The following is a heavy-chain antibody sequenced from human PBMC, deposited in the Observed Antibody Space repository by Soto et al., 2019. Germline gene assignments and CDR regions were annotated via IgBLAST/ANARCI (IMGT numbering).Heavy chain of an antibody. V-gene: IGHV3-48*03. CDR2: ISVSGNII. CDR1: GFTFSTYE. J-gene: IGHJ4*02. CDR3: VRDTMRATAAASLDY. D-gene: IGHD4-4*01. Sequence: GGSLRLSCAASGFTFSTYEFNWVRQAPGRGLEWISYISVSGNIIKYAESVKGRFTISRDNAENSLHLHMSNLRVDDTALYFCVRDTMRATAAASLDYWGQGTQVTVSS.